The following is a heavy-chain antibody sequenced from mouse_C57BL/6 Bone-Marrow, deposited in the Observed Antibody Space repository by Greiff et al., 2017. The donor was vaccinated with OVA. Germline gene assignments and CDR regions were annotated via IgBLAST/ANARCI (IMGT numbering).Heavy chain of an antibody. Sequence: QVQLQQSGPELVKPGASVKLSCKASGYTFTSYEINWVKQRPGQGLEWIGWIYPRDGSTKYNEQFKGKATLTVDTSSSTAYMELHSLTSEDSAVYFCASPYYYGSSYGGYYFDYWGQGTTLTVSS. D-gene: IGHD1-1*01. V-gene: IGHV1-85*01. CDR1: GYTFTSYE. CDR2: IYPRDGST. CDR3: ASPYYYGSSYGGYYFDY. J-gene: IGHJ2*01.